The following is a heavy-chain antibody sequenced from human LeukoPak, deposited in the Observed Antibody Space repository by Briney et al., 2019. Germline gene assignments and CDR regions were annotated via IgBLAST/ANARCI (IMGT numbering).Heavy chain of an antibody. D-gene: IGHD6-19*01. Sequence: SETLSLTCAVYGATFSGYYWSWIRQPPGKGLEWIGEINHSGTTNYNPSLKSRVTISVDPSKNQFSLKLSSVTAADTAVYYCARHGYSSGSLAWFDPWGQGTQVTVSS. CDR3: ARHGYSSGSLAWFDP. CDR2: INHSGTT. V-gene: IGHV4-34*01. J-gene: IGHJ5*02. CDR1: GATFSGYY.